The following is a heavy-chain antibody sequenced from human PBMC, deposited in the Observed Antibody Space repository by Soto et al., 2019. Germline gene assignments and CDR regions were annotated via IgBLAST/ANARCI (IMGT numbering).Heavy chain of an antibody. D-gene: IGHD3-10*01. CDR3: TRDPGRSWFDP. CDR1: GYTFTTYP. Sequence: QAQLLQSGAEVKKPGASVRVSCKAAGYTFTTYPLHWLRQAPGQRLEWMGWINSGNGDTKYSQTFQGRVTITSDTSASTAYMELSSLRSEDTAVYYCTRDPGRSWFDPWGQGTLVTVTS. J-gene: IGHJ5*02. V-gene: IGHV1-3*01. CDR2: INSGNGDT.